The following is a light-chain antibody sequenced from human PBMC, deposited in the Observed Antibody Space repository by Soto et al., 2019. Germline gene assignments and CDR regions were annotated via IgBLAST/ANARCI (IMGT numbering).Light chain of an antibody. CDR3: QQFNGFPLT. Sequence: IQLTQSPSSLSASVGDRVTITCRAGQDIGSALAWYQQRPGKAPKLLLYDASNLEAGVPSRFSGSGSGTDFTLTITSLRPEDFAPYYCQQFNGFPLTFGGGTMVQIK. J-gene: IGKJ4*01. V-gene: IGKV1-13*02. CDR1: QDIGSA. CDR2: DAS.